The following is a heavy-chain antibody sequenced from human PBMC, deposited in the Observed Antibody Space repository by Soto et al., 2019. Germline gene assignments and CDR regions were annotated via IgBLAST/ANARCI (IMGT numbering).Heavy chain of an antibody. CDR1: GYKFSAYW. D-gene: IGHD2-15*01. CDR2: IFPGDSDT. V-gene: IGHV5-51*01. CDR3: ARHDSKNPKLKYYFYYGLDV. J-gene: IGHJ6*02. Sequence: PGEALKISCQASGYKFSAYWIGWVRQMPGKGPEWMGVIFPGDSDTRYRPSFQGQVTISADKSTSTVYLQWSSLKASDTAIYYCARHDSKNPKLKYYFYYGLDVWGQGTTVTVSS.